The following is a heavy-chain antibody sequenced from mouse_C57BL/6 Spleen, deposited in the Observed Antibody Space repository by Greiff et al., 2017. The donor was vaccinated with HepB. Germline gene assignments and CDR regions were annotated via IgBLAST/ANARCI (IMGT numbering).Heavy chain of an antibody. V-gene: IGHV5-17*01. CDR1: GFTFSDYG. D-gene: IGHD2-4*01. CDR2: ISSGCSTI. CDR3: ARADDYDENYFDY. J-gene: IGHJ2*01. Sequence: EVKVVESGGGLVKPGGSLKLSCAASGFTFSDYGMHWVRQAPEKGLEWVAYISSGCSTIYYADTVKGRFTISRDNAKNTLFLQMTSLRSEDTAMYYCARADDYDENYFDYWGQGTTLTVSS.